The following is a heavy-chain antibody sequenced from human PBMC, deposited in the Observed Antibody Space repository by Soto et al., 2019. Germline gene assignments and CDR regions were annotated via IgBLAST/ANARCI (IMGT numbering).Heavy chain of an antibody. CDR1: GFTVSSNY. CDR3: ARDQPRYYDILTALPSGAFDI. V-gene: IGHV3-66*01. D-gene: IGHD3-9*01. CDR2: IYSGGST. Sequence: EVQLVESGGGLVQPGGSLRLSCAASGFTVSSNYMSWVRQAPGKGLEWVSVIYSGGSTYYADSVKGRFTISRDNSKNTLYLQMNSLRAEDTAVYYCARDQPRYYDILTALPSGAFDIWGQGTMVTVSS. J-gene: IGHJ3*02.